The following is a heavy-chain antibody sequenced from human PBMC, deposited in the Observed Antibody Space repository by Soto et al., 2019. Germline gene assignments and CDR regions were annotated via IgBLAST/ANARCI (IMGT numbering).Heavy chain of an antibody. CDR2: VTHDGSLY. V-gene: IGHV3-30*18. J-gene: IGHJ4*02. Sequence: QVQLVESGGGVVQPGRSLRLSCVASGFTFSSCAMHWVRQVPGKGLEWLAVVTHDGSLYPYADSVKGRSSISRDNSRKTLYLQMNSLRPEDTAVYYCVKDRSDTWSFDYWGQGTLVTVSS. CDR1: GFTFSSCA. CDR3: VKDRSDTWSFDY. D-gene: IGHD2-8*02.